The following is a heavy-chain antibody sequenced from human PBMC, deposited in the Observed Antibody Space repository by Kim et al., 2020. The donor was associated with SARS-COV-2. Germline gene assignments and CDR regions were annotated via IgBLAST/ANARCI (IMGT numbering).Heavy chain of an antibody. CDR1: GGSISSYY. CDR3: ARGLRYYEEFFDY. CDR2: IYYSGST. Sequence: SETLSLTCTVSGGSISSYYWSWIRQPPGKGLEWIGFIYYSGSTNYNPSLKSRVTISVDTSKNQLSLKLSSVTAADTAVYYCARGLRYYEEFFDYWGQGTLVAVSS. J-gene: IGHJ4*02. D-gene: IGHD3-22*01. V-gene: IGHV4-59*13.